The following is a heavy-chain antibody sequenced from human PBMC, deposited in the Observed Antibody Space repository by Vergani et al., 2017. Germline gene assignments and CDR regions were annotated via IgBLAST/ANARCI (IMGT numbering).Heavy chain of an antibody. CDR3: ARSYGYDAFDV. CDR2: IYYSGCA. J-gene: IGHJ3*01. Sequence: QVQLQESCPGLVKPPEILSLACTVSGGSISCYYWSWIRPPPGKGLEWIGYIYYSGCAKYNPSLESRVTMSVDTSKNQFSLNLTSVTAADTAVYYCARSYGYDAFDVWGQGTKVTVSS. V-gene: IGHV4-59*01. CDR1: GGSISCYY. D-gene: IGHD3-10*01.